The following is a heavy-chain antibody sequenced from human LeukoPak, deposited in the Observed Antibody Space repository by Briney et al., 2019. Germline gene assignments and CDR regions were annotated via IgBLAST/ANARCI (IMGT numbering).Heavy chain of an antibody. CDR2: ISGGGGST. Sequence: PGGTLRLSCAASGFTFSSYGMIWVRQAPGRGLEWVSAISGGGGSTYYADSVEGRFTISRDNSKNTLYLQMNSLRAEDTAVYYCAKWVLAAAGVYWGQGTLVTVSS. D-gene: IGHD6-13*01. CDR1: GFTFSSYG. V-gene: IGHV3-23*01. J-gene: IGHJ4*02. CDR3: AKWVLAAAGVY.